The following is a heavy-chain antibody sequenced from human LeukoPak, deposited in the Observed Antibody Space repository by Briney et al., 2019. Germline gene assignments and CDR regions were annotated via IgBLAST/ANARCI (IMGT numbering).Heavy chain of an antibody. CDR2: VHTSGST. CDR1: DGSSSSYY. V-gene: IGHV4-4*09. CDR3: ARPGQSSWWVYFNY. Sequence: KPSETLSLTCTVSDGSSSSYYWTWIRQPPGKGLEWIGCVHTSGSTDYNPSLKNRVTMSVDVSKNQFSLRLSSVTAADTAVYYCARPGQSSWWVYFNYWGQGIPVTVSS. D-gene: IGHD2-15*01. J-gene: IGHJ4*02.